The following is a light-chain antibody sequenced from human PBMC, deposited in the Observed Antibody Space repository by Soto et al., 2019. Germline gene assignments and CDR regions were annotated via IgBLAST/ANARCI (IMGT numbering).Light chain of an antibody. CDR3: TSHAGSNYYV. V-gene: IGLV2-8*01. CDR1: SSDVGGYNY. CDR2: EVS. Sequence: QSALTQPPSASGSPGQSVTISCTGTSSDVGGYNYVSWYQQHPGKAPKLIISEVSKRPSGVPGRFSGSKSGNTASLTVSGLQAEDEADYYCTSHAGSNYYVFGTGTKVTVL. J-gene: IGLJ1*01.